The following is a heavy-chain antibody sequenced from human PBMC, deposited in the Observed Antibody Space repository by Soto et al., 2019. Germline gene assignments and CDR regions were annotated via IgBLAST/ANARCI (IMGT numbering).Heavy chain of an antibody. D-gene: IGHD1-26*01. J-gene: IGHJ4*02. CDR1: GFTFSSYG. CDR2: ISYDGSNK. V-gene: IGHV3-30*18. Sequence: QVQLVDSGGGVVQPGRSLRLSCAASGFTFSSYGMHWVRQAPGKGLEWVAVISYDGSNKYYADSVKGRFTISRDNSKNTLYLQMNSPRAEDTAVYYCAKDRRGAPFDYWGQGTLVTVS. CDR3: AKDRRGAPFDY.